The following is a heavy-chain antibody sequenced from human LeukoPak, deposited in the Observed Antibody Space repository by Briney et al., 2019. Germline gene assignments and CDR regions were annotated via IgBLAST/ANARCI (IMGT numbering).Heavy chain of an antibody. CDR1: GDSINSSSYY. CDR2: IYYSGTT. D-gene: IGHD6-6*01. V-gene: IGHV4-39*07. CDR3: ARARGGEYSVKGFDY. Sequence: PSETLSLTCTVSGDSINSSSYYWGCIRQPPGKGLEWIGSIYYSGTTFYNPSLKSRVTISVDTSKRQFSLKLSSVTAADTAVYYCARARGGEYSVKGFDYWGQGTLVTVSS. J-gene: IGHJ4*02.